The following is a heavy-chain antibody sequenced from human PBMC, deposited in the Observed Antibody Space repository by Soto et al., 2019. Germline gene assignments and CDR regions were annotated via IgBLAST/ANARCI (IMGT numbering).Heavy chain of an antibody. D-gene: IGHD3-9*01. Sequence: GGSLRLSCAASGFTFSSYWMHWVRQAPGKGLVWVSRINSDGSSTSYADSVKGRFTISRDNAKNTLYLQMNSLRAEDTAVYYCARVERYFDWLPYDLDYWGQGTLDTVSS. J-gene: IGHJ4*02. CDR2: INSDGSST. CDR3: ARVERYFDWLPYDLDY. CDR1: GFTFSSYW. V-gene: IGHV3-74*01.